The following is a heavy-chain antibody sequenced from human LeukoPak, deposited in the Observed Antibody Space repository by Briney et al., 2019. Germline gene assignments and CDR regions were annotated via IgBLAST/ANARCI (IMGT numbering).Heavy chain of an antibody. D-gene: IGHD3-22*01. V-gene: IGHV3-23*01. CDR1: EFTFSSYA. J-gene: IGHJ3*02. Sequence: GGSLRLSCEVSEFTFSSYAMSWVRQAPGKGLEWVSSISGSGGSTYYADSVKGRFTISRDNSKNTLYLQMNSLRAEDTAVYYCANDGAYYDINTYAFDIWGQGTMVTVSS. CDR3: ANDGAYYDINTYAFDI. CDR2: ISGSGGST.